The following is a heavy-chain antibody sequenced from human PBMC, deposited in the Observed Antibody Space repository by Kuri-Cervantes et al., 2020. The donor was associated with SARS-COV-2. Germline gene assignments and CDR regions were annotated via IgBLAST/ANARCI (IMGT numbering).Heavy chain of an antibody. J-gene: IGHJ5*02. Sequence: GGSLRLSCAASGFTVSSNYMSWVRQAPGKGLEWEAVISYDGSNKYYADSVKGRFTISRDNSKNTLYLQMNSLRAEDTAVYYCAKDSLEQQPDWFDPWGQGTLVTVSS. CDR3: AKDSLEQQPDWFDP. D-gene: IGHD6-13*01. V-gene: IGHV3-30*18. CDR1: GFTVSSNY. CDR2: ISYDGSNK.